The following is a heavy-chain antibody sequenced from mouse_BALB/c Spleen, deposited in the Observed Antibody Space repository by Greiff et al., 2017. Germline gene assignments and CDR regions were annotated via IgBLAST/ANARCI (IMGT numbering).Heavy chain of an antibody. D-gene: IGHD2-10*02. CDR3: ARVLYGNIWYFDV. Sequence: DVMLVESGGGLVKPGGSLKLSCAASGFTFSDYYMYWVRQTPEKRLEWVATISDGGSYTYYPDSVKGRFTISRDNAKNNLYLQMSSLKSEDTAMYYCARVLYGNIWYFDVWGAGTTVTVSS. CDR2: ISDGGSYT. J-gene: IGHJ1*01. CDR1: GFTFSDYY. V-gene: IGHV5-4*02.